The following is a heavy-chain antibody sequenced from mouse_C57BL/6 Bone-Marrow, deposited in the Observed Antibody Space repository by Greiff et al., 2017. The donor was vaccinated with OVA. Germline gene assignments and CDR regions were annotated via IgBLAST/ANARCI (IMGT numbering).Heavy chain of an antibody. J-gene: IGHJ1*03. CDR1: GFTFSSYA. Sequence: EVMLVESGGGLVKPGGSLKLSCAASGFTFSSYAMSWVRQTPEKRLEWVATISDGGSYTYYPDNVKGRFTISRDNAKNNLYLQMSHLKSEDTAMYYCARGVPTIVTTWYFDVWGTGTTVTVSS. CDR2: ISDGGSYT. CDR3: ARGVPTIVTTWYFDV. D-gene: IGHD2-5*01. V-gene: IGHV5-4*03.